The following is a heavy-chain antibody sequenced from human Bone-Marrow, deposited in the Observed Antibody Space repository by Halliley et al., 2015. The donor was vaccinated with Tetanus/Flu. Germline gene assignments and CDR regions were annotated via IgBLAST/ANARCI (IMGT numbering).Heavy chain of an antibody. CDR3: ARDRMGYFDY. V-gene: IGHV3-33*01. D-gene: IGHD2-8*01. J-gene: IGHJ4*02. CDR2: IWYDGNNK. Sequence: LGWGAKIWYDGNNKYYADSVKGRFTISRDNSKNTLYLQMNSLRAEDTAVYYCARDRMGYFDYWGQGTLVTVSS.